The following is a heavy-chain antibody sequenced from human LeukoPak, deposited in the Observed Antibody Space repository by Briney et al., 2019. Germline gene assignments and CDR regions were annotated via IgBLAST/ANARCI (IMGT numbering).Heavy chain of an antibody. CDR2: IYHSGST. J-gene: IGHJ4*02. D-gene: IGHD5-18*01. V-gene: IGHV4-38-2*02. Sequence: SETLSLTCTVSGYSISSGYYWGWIRQPPGKGLEWIGSIYHSGSTYYNPSLKSRVTISVDTSKNQFSLKVSSVTDADTAVYYCARLPRRYGYRAFDYWGQGTLVTVSS. CDR3: ARLPRRYGYRAFDY. CDR1: GYSISSGYY.